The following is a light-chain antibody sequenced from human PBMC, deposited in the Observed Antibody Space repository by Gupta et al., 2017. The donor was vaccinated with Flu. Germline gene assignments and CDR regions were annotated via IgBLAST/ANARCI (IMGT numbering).Light chain of an antibody. CDR1: SSNIGSNY. Sequence: QSVLTQSPSASGTPGQRVTISCSGSSSNIGSNYVYWYQQLPGTAPKVLIYRNDQRPSGVPDRFSGSKSGTSASLAISGLRSEDEADYFCAAWDDSVSGPKWVLGGGTKLTGL. CDR2: RND. V-gene: IGLV1-47*01. CDR3: AAWDDSVSGPKWV. J-gene: IGLJ3*02.